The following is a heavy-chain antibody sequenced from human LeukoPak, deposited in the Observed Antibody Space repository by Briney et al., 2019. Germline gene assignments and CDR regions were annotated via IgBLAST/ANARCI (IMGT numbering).Heavy chain of an antibody. J-gene: IGHJ4*02. D-gene: IGHD2-2*01. CDR3: AKYFRCSSTSCYDYNDY. CDR1: GFTFSSYS. V-gene: IGHV3-21*04. Sequence: GGSLRLSCAASGFTFSSYSMNWVRQAPGKGLEWVSSISSSSSYIYYADSVKGRFTISRDNAKNSLYLQMNSLRAEDTAVYYCAKYFRCSSTSCYDYNDYWGQGTLVTVSS. CDR2: ISSSSSYI.